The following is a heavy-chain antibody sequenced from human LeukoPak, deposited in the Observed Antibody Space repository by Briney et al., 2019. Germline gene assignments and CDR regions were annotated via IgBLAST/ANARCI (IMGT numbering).Heavy chain of an antibody. CDR3: ARSYCSSISCYSGGTFGY. D-gene: IGHD2-2*01. CDR2: IYPGDSDT. V-gene: IGHV5-51*01. CDR1: GYSFTTYW. J-gene: IGHJ4*02. Sequence: GESLKISCKGSGYSFTTYWIGWVRQMPGKGLEWMGIIYPGDSDTRYSPSFQGHVTISADKSISTAFLQWSSLKASDTAMYYCARSYCSSISCYSGGTFGYRGQGTLVTVSS.